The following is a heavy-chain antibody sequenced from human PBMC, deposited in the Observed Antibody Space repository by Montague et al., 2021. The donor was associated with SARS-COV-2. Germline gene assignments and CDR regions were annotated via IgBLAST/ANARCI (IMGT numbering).Heavy chain of an antibody. CDR2: IYYSGST. Sequence: TLSLTCTVSGGSISSGGYYWSWIRQHPGKGLEWIGYIYYSGSTYYXXXLKSRVTISVDTSENQFSLKLSSVTAADTAVFYCARGGSYSSGWYGVDYYYGMDVWGQGTTVTVSS. CDR3: ARGGSYSSGWYGVDYYYGMDV. CDR1: GGSISSGGYY. V-gene: IGHV4-31*03. D-gene: IGHD6-19*01. J-gene: IGHJ6*02.